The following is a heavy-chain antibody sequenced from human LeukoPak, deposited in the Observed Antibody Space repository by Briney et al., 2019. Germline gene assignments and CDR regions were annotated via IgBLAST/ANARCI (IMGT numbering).Heavy chain of an antibody. Sequence: PSETLSLTCTVSGGSISSGGYYWSWLRQHPGQGLEWIGYIYYSGSTYYNPSLKSRVTISVDTSKNQFSLKLSSVTAADTAVYYCARVGRSSYYYDSSGYYSLDYWGQGTLVTVSS. CDR2: IYYSGST. D-gene: IGHD3-22*01. CDR1: GGSISSGGYY. V-gene: IGHV4-31*03. CDR3: ARVGRSSYYYDSSGYYSLDY. J-gene: IGHJ4*02.